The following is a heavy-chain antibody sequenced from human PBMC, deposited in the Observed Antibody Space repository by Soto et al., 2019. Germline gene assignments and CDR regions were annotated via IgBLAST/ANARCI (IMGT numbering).Heavy chain of an antibody. CDR2: ISSSGSTI. Sequence: GSLRLSCAASGFTFSSYEMNWVRQAPGKGLEWVSYISSSGSTIYYADSVKGRFTISRDNAKNSLYLQMNSLRAEDTAVYYCATFIYDFWSGSFYGMDVWGQGTTVTVSS. V-gene: IGHV3-48*03. D-gene: IGHD3-3*01. CDR1: GFTFSSYE. CDR3: ATFIYDFWSGSFYGMDV. J-gene: IGHJ6*02.